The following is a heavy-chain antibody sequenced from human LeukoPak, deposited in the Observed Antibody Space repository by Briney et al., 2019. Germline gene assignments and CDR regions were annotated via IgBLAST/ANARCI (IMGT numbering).Heavy chain of an antibody. CDR3: ARLGYCTSTSCAYWYFDV. CDR1: GDSVSNTYYY. Sequence: SSETLPLTCTVSGDSVSNTYYYWAWIRQPPGKGLELIGNTYYSGTSHYTPSLKSRVTMSVDTPKNQFSLKLSSVTAADTAVYYCARLGYCTSTSCAYWYFDVWGRGTLVTVSS. V-gene: IGHV4-39*01. J-gene: IGHJ2*01. CDR2: TYYSGTS. D-gene: IGHD2-2*03.